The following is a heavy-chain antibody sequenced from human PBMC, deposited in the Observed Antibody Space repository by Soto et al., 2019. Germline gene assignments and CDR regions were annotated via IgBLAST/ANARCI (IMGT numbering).Heavy chain of an antibody. D-gene: IGHD5-18*01. J-gene: IGHJ4*02. V-gene: IGHV3-30-3*01. CDR3: ARVGTSMVHDY. CDR2: ISSVGSRE. Sequence: QVQLVESGGGVVQPGGSLRLSCAASGVTFNTYIMHWVRQAPGKGLEWGSGISSVGSREYYADSVKGRFTISRDNTKNTLFLQMNSLRVEDTAVYYCARVGTSMVHDYWGQGTQVTVSS. CDR1: GVTFNTYI.